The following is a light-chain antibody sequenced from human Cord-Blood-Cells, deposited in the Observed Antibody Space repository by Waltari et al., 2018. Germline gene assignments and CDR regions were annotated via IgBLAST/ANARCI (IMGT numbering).Light chain of an antibody. CDR2: RNN. V-gene: IGLV1-47*01. J-gene: IGLJ2*01. Sequence: QSVLTQPPSASGTPGQRVTIPCSGSSSTIGINYVYWYQQLPGTAPKLLIYRNNQRPSGVPDRFPGSKSGTSASLAISGLRSEDEADYYCAAWDDSLSGPVFGGGTKLTVL. CDR3: AAWDDSLSGPV. CDR1: SSTIGINY.